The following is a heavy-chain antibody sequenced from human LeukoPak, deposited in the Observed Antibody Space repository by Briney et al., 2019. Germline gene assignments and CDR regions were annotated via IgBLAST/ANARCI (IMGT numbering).Heavy chain of an antibody. CDR3: ARFHTIIAVAVSWFDP. V-gene: IGHV4-34*01. J-gene: IGHJ5*02. Sequence: PSETLSLTCAVYGGSFSGYYWSWIRQPPGKGLEWIGEINHSGSTNYNPSLKSRVTISVDTSKNQFSLKLSSVTAADTAVYYCARFHTIIAVAVSWFDPWGQGTLVTVPS. CDR1: GGSFSGYY. CDR2: INHSGST. D-gene: IGHD6-19*01.